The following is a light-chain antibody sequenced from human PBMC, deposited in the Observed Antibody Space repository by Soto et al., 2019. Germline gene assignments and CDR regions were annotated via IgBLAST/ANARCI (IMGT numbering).Light chain of an antibody. CDR3: SSYTSKYTYV. CDR1: SSDIGAYNY. CDR2: EVS. Sequence: QSVLTLPASVSGSPGQSITISCTGTSSDIGAYNYVSWYQQNPGKAPKLILFEVSYRPSGVSNRFSGSKSGNTASLTISGLQAEDEADYYCSSYTSKYTYVFGTGTKVTVL. V-gene: IGLV2-14*01. J-gene: IGLJ1*01.